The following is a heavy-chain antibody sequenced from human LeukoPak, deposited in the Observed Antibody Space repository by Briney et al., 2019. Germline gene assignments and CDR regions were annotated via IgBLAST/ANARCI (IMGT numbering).Heavy chain of an antibody. Sequence: GGSLRLPCAASGFTFSSYWMSWVRQAPGKGLEWVANIKQDGSEKYYVDSVKGRFTISRDNAKNSLYLQINSLRAEDTAVYYCARDIADCSSTSCYLYYYYYYMDVWGKGTTVTVSS. CDR1: GFTFSSYW. D-gene: IGHD2-2*01. J-gene: IGHJ6*03. CDR3: ARDIADCSSTSCYLYYYYYYMDV. V-gene: IGHV3-7*01. CDR2: IKQDGSEK.